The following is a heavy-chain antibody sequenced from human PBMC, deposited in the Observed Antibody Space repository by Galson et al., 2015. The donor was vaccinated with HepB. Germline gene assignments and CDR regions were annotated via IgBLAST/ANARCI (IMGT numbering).Heavy chain of an antibody. CDR1: PYTFTYG. J-gene: IGHJ4*02. CDR3: ARGPTAVWSFDY. Sequence: SVNVSCKASPYTFTYGVTWQQPAPGQGLEFMGWFSAYNDDTCDPERFQGRVTMTTHRSTNTAYMELRSLRPDDTAIYYCARGPTAVWSFDYWGQGTLVTVSS. D-gene: IGHD2-21*02. V-gene: IGHV1-18*04. CDR2: FSAYNDDT.